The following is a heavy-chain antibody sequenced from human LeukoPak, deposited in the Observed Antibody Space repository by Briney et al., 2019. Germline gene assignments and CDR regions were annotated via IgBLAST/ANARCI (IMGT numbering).Heavy chain of an antibody. V-gene: IGHV4-4*07. CDR1: GSSISNYY. CDR3: SRESGAFCPFGY. Sequence: SETLSLTCTVSGSSISNYYWTWIRQPAGKGLEWIGRIYTSGGTNYNPSLKTRVTMSVDTSKNQLSLTLTSVTAADTAIYYCSRESGAFCPFGYWGQGTLVIVPP. CDR2: IYTSGGT. J-gene: IGHJ4*02. D-gene: IGHD1-26*01.